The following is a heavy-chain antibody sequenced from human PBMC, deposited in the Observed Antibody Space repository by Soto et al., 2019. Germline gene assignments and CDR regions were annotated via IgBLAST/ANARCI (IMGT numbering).Heavy chain of an antibody. V-gene: IGHV3-23*01. J-gene: IGHJ6*02. Sequence: GGSLRLSCVASGFSLANFPMNWVRQTPGKGLEWISYISPRGDNIYYADSVKGRFTISRDNSKNTLYLQMNSLRAEDTAVYYCAKDQHCSTTSCYTTPYGMDVWGQGTTVTVSS. CDR1: GFSLANFP. D-gene: IGHD2-2*02. CDR2: ISPRGDNI. CDR3: AKDQHCSTTSCYTTPYGMDV.